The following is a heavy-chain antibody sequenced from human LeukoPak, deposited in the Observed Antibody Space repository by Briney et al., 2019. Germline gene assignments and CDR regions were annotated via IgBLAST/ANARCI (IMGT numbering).Heavy chain of an antibody. CDR2: INWSGGST. CDR3: ARAHITSPFYFDY. CDR1: GFAFDEHG. Sequence: GGSLKLSCTASGFAFDEHGMSWVRQVPGKGLEWVSGINWSGGSTGYADPLRGRFTISRDNAKNSLYLQMDSLRAEDTALYYCARAHITSPFYFDYWGQGTLVTVSS. J-gene: IGHJ4*02. D-gene: IGHD2-2*01. V-gene: IGHV3-20*04.